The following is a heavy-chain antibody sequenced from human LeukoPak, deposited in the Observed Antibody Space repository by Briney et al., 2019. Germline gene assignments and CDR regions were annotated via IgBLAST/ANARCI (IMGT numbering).Heavy chain of an antibody. V-gene: IGHV3-23*01. CDR1: GLTFNTYG. D-gene: IGHD3-10*01. CDR3: ARGGVDYYGSGTYYLMYYFDY. J-gene: IGHJ4*02. Sequence: GGSLRLSCAASGLTFNTYGMSWVRQAPGKGLEWVSGISGSGGATYYADSVKGRFTISRDDPHNTLYLQMNSLRAEDTAVYFCARGGVDYYGSGTYYLMYYFDYWGQGALVTVSS. CDR2: ISGSGGAT.